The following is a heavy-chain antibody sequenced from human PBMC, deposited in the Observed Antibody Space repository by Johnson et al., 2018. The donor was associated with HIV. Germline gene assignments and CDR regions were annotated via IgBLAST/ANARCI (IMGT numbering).Heavy chain of an antibody. J-gene: IGHJ3*01. CDR1: GFTFSSYA. CDR3: AFERGSYFRHAFDV. Sequence: MQLVESGGGVVQPGKSLRLSCAASGFTFSSYALTWVRQAPGRGLEWVSTISGSGGSTYYADSVKGRFTISRDNSKNTLYLQMNSLRSEDTAVYSCAFERGSYFRHAFDVWGQGTMVTVSS. D-gene: IGHD1-26*01. CDR2: ISGSGGST. V-gene: IGHV3-23*04.